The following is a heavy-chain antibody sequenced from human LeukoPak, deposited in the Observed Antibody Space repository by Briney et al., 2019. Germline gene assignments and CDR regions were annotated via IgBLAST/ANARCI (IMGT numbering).Heavy chain of an antibody. J-gene: IGHJ4*02. CDR1: GHTLTGYF. Sequence: ASVKVSCKASGHTLTGYFMHWVRQAPGQGLEWMGWINPNSGGTNYAQKFQGRVTMTRDTSISTAYMEVSGLRSDDTAVFYCAVVPAASPYFDHWGQGTLVTVSS. CDR2: INPNSGGT. V-gene: IGHV1-2*02. CDR3: AVVPAASPYFDH. D-gene: IGHD2-2*01.